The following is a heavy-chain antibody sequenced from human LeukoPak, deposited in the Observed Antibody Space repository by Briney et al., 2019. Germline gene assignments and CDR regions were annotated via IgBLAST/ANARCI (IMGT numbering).Heavy chain of an antibody. CDR2: INTDGTIT. Sequence: GGSLRLSCAASGFTFSNYWIHWVRQAPGKGLVWVSRINTDGTITTYADSVKGRFTISRDNAKNTLYLQMNSLRAEDTAVYYCARAGSYRFDYWGRGTLVTVSS. J-gene: IGHJ4*02. CDR1: GFTFSNYW. CDR3: ARAGSYRFDY. D-gene: IGHD1-26*01. V-gene: IGHV3-74*01.